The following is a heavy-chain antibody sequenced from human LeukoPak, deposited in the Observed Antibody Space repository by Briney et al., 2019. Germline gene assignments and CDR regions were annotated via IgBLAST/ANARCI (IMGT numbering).Heavy chain of an antibody. Sequence: PAETLSLTCTVSGGSISSYYWSWIRQPPGKGLEWIGYIYYSGSTNYNPSLKSRVTISVDTSKNQFSLILTSVTAADTAVYYCASGFSVAAAGLSFDYWGQGTVDSVSS. CDR2: IYYSGST. CDR3: ASGFSVAAAGLSFDY. D-gene: IGHD6-13*01. CDR1: GGSISSYY. J-gene: IGHJ4*02. V-gene: IGHV4-59*01.